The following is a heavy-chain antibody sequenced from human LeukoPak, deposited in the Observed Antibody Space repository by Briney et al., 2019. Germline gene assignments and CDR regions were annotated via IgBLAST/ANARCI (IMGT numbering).Heavy chain of an antibody. CDR2: ISSSSSYI. V-gene: IGHV3-21*01. CDR1: GFTFSSYG. D-gene: IGHD6-13*01. J-gene: IGHJ4*02. CDR3: ARGGIDLYFDY. Sequence: GGSLRLSCAASGFTFSSYGMSWVRQAPGKGLEWVSSISSSSSYIYYADSVKGRFTISRDNAKNSLYLQMNSLRAEDTAVYYCARGGIDLYFDYWGQGTMVTVSP.